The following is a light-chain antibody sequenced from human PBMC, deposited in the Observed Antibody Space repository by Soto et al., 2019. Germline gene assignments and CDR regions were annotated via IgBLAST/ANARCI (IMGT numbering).Light chain of an antibody. Sequence: DIVLTQSPATLSLSPGERATLSCGASQSVSSSYVAWYQQKPGLAPRLLIYDASSMATGIPDRFSGSGSGTDFTLTISRLEPEDFAVYYCQQYGSSPITFGHGTRLEIK. V-gene: IGKV3D-20*01. J-gene: IGKJ5*01. CDR3: QQYGSSPIT. CDR2: DAS. CDR1: QSVSSSY.